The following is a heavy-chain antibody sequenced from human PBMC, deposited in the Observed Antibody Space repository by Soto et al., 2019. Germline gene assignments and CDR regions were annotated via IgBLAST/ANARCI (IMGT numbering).Heavy chain of an antibody. CDR3: ATGLYCSGGSCYKVVRDFDI. CDR2: FDPEDGET. D-gene: IGHD2-15*01. Sequence: GASVKVSCKVSGYTLTELSMHWVRQAPGKGLEWMGGFDPEDGETIYAQKFQGRVTMTEDTSTDTAYMELSSLRSEDTAVYYCATGLYCSGGSCYKVVRDFDIWGQGTMVTVSS. CDR1: GYTLTELS. V-gene: IGHV1-24*01. J-gene: IGHJ3*02.